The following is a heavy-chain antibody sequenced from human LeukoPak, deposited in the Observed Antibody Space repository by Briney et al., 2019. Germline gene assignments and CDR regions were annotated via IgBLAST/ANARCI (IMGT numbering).Heavy chain of an antibody. CDR1: GFTFSSYW. CDR2: MNTDGSST. J-gene: IGHJ4*02. V-gene: IGHV3-74*01. CDR3: ARDRDVPFDY. D-gene: IGHD5-24*01. Sequence: QSGGSLRLSFAASGFTFSSYWMHWVRQAPGKGLVWVSRMNTDGSSTSYADSVKGRFTISRDNAKNTLYLQMNSLRAEDTAVYYCARDRDVPFDYWGQGTLVTVSS.